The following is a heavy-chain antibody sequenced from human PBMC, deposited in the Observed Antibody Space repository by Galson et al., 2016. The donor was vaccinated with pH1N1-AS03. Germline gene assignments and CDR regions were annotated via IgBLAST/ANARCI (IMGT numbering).Heavy chain of an antibody. CDR3: AHSRVAVEASGAFDV. D-gene: IGHD6-19*01. J-gene: IGHJ3*01. V-gene: IGHV2-5*01. CDR2: IYWNEDK. Sequence: PALVKPPQTLTLTCTVTGFSLTTMREGVGWIRQPPGKALEWLALIYWNEDKRFSQSLKNTLTITKDTSKNEVVLTMTNMDPADTGTYYCAHSRVAVEASGAFDVWGQGTTVTVSS. CDR1: GFSLTTMREG.